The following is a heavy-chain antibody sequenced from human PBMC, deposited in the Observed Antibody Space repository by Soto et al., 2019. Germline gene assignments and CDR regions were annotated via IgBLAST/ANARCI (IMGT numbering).Heavy chain of an antibody. V-gene: IGHV4-34*01. CDR3: ARGAAAGFDP. CDR2: INHSGST. Sequence: QVQLQQWGAGLLKPSETLSLTCAVYGGSFSGYYWSWIRQPPGKGLEWIGEINHSGSTNYNPSLKSRVTISVDTSKNQFSLKLSSVTAADTAVYYCARGAAAGFDPWGQGTLVTVSS. CDR1: GGSFSGYY. D-gene: IGHD6-13*01. J-gene: IGHJ5*02.